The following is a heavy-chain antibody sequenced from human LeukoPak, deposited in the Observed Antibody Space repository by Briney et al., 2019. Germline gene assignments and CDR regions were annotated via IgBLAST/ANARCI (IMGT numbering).Heavy chain of an antibody. CDR3: ARVTADAFDI. D-gene: IGHD2-21*02. CDR1: GGSISSNSYY. Sequence: SETLSLTCTVSGGSISSNSYYWGWIRQPPGKGLEWIGSIYYSGSPYYNPSLKSRVTISVDTSKNQFSLKVSSVTAADTAVYYCARVTADAFDIWGQGTMVTVSS. V-gene: IGHV4-39*01. J-gene: IGHJ3*02. CDR2: IYYSGSP.